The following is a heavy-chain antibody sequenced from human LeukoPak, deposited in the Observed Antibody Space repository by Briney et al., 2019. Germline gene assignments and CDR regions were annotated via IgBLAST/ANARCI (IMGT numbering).Heavy chain of an antibody. Sequence: GGSLRLSCAASGFTVSSDYMSWVRQAPGKGLEWVSVIYSGGSTYYADSVKGRFTISRHNSKNTLYLQMNSLRAEDTAVYYCARDRGITMVREEVWGQGTMVTVSS. CDR2: IYSGGST. V-gene: IGHV3-53*04. CDR1: GFTVSSDY. CDR3: ARDRGITMVREEV. J-gene: IGHJ3*01. D-gene: IGHD3-10*01.